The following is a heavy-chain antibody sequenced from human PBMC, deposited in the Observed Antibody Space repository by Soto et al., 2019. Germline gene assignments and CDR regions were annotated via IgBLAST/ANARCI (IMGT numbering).Heavy chain of an antibody. Sequence: QVQLQESGPGLVKPSETLSLTCTVSGGSVSSGSYYWSWIRQPPGKGLEWIGDIYYSGRTNYNPADKSRVTISVDTSRNQFALRLSSVTGADTAVYYCACNGYSSGWRGYWGQGTLVTVSS. J-gene: IGHJ4*02. CDR1: GGSVSSGSYY. CDR3: ACNGYSSGWRGY. V-gene: IGHV4-61*01. D-gene: IGHD6-19*01. CDR2: IYYSGRT.